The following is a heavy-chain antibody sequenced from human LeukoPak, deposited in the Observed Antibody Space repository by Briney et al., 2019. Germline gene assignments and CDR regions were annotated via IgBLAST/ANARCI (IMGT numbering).Heavy chain of an antibody. D-gene: IGHD5-18*01. Sequence: PGGSLRLSCAASGFTFDDYAMHWVRQAPGKGLEWVAIIWFDGSNKYHADSVQGRFTISRDNSQNTLFLQMNNVRAEDTALYYCARGLGYSYGYGIDYWGQGTLVAVSS. CDR2: IWFDGSNK. J-gene: IGHJ4*02. CDR1: GFTFDDYA. CDR3: ARGLGYSYGYGIDY. V-gene: IGHV3-33*08.